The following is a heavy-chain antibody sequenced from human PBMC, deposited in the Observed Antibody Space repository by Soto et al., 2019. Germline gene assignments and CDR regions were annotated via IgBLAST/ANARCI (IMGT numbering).Heavy chain of an antibody. J-gene: IGHJ4*02. D-gene: IGHD2-15*01. V-gene: IGHV4-34*01. CDR2: INHSGST. CDR3: ARVVADCSGGSCYKGDDY. Sequence: SETLSLTCAFYCGSFIGYYWSWIRQPPGKGLEWIGEINHSGSTNYNPPLKSRVTISVDTSKNQFSLKLSSVTAADTAVYYCARVVADCSGGSCYKGDDYWGQGTLVTVSS. CDR1: CGSFIGYY.